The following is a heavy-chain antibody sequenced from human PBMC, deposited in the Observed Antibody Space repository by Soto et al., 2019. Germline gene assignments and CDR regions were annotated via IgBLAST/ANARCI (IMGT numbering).Heavy chain of an antibody. CDR2: IIPIFGTA. D-gene: IGHD3-9*01. Sequence: QVQLVQSGAELKKPGSSVKVSCKASGGTFSSYAISWVRQAPGQGLEWMGGIIPIFGTANYAQKFQGRVTITADESTSTASMELRSLRSEATDVYYCSRGRLRYFGLKDVWGQGTPVTVSS. CDR1: GGTFSSYA. V-gene: IGHV1-69*01. CDR3: SRGRLRYFGLKDV. J-gene: IGHJ6*02.